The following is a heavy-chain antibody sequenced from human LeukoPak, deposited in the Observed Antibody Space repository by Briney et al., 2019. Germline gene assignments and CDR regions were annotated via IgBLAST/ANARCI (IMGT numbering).Heavy chain of an antibody. CDR3: AKDGAEFGIGNYYYYIDV. J-gene: IGHJ6*03. D-gene: IGHD3-10*01. CDR1: GFMFSTYG. V-gene: IGHV3-30*02. CDR2: VRFDGNNI. Sequence: GGSLRLSCATSGFMFSTYGMHWVRQAPGKGLEWVTFVRFDGNNIYYRDSVKGRFIISRDNSRNTLYLQMNSLRPEDTAIYYCAKDGAEFGIGNYYYYIDVWGNGTTVTVSS.